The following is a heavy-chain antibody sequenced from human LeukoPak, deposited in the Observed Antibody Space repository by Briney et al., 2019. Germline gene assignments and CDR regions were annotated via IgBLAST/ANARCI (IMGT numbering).Heavy chain of an antibody. CDR2: IYTSGST. D-gene: IGHD2-15*01. J-gene: IGHJ6*03. Sequence: PSETLSLTCTVSGGSISSYNWSWIRQPAGKVLEWIGRIYTSGSTNYNPSLKSRVTMSVDTSKNQFSLKLSSVTAADTAVYYCARVRCSGGSCPYYYYYYYMDVWGKGTTVTVSS. V-gene: IGHV4-4*07. CDR3: ARVRCSGGSCPYYYYYYYMDV. CDR1: GGSISSYN.